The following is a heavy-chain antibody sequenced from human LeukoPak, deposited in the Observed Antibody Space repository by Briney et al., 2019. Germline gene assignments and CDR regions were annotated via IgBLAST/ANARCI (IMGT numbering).Heavy chain of an antibody. CDR3: ARDASSDYGDYYYYMDV. V-gene: IGHV3-48*03. CDR1: GFTFSSYE. Sequence: RGSLRLSCAASGFTFSSYEMNWVRQAPGKGLEWVSYISSSGSTIYYADSVKGRFTISRDNAKNSLYLQMNSLRAEDTAVYYCARDASSDYGDYYYYMDVWGKGTTVTVSS. J-gene: IGHJ6*03. D-gene: IGHD4-17*01. CDR2: ISSSGSTI.